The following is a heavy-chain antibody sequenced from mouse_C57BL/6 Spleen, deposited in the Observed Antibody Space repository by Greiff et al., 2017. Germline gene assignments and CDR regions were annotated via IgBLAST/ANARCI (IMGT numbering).Heavy chain of an antibody. D-gene: IGHD2-4*01. Sequence: VNVVESGPGLVAPSQSLSITCTVSGFSLTSYGVHWVRQPPGKGLEWLVVIWSDGSTTYNSALKSRLSISKDNSKSQVFLKMNSLQTDDTAMYYCARGLDYGWYFDVWGTGTTVTVSS. CDR1: GFSLTSYG. CDR2: IWSDGST. J-gene: IGHJ1*03. CDR3: ARGLDYGWYFDV. V-gene: IGHV2-6*03.